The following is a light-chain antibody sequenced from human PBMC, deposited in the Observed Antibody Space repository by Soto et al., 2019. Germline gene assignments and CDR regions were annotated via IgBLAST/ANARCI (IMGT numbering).Light chain of an antibody. V-gene: IGLV2-11*01. CDR1: SSEVGGYNY. Sequence: QSVLTQPRSVSGSPGQSVTISCTGTSSEVGGYNYVSWYQQHPGKAPKLMIYDVIKRPSGVPDRFSGSKSGNTASLTISGLQAEDEADYYCCSYAGSYYYVFGTGTKVTVL. CDR3: CSYAGSYYYV. CDR2: DVI. J-gene: IGLJ1*01.